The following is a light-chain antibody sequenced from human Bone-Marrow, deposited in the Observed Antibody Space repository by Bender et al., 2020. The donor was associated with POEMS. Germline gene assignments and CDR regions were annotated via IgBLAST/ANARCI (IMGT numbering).Light chain of an antibody. CDR1: NSDVGGYTF. CDR3: SSYTSSSTSLV. CDR2: EVR. Sequence: QSALTQPASVSGSPGQSITISCTGTNSDVGGYTFVSWYQHHPGKVPKLLIYEVRNRPSGVSSRFSGSKSGNTASLTISGLQAEDEADYYCSSYTSSSTSLVFGGGTKVTVL. J-gene: IGLJ2*01. V-gene: IGLV2-14*01.